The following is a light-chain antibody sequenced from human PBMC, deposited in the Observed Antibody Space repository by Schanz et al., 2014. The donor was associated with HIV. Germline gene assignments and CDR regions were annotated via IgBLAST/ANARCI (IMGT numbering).Light chain of an antibody. CDR2: NTY. CDR1: SSDFKTNA. J-gene: IGLJ3*02. CDR3: AAWDDSLNGWV. Sequence: QSVLTQAPSASGPPGQRVTISCSGSSSDFKTNAVLWYQQLPGAAPTLLIYNTYHRPSGVPDRFSGSKSGTSASLAISGLQSEDEADYYCAAWDDSLNGWVFGGGTKLTVL. V-gene: IGLV1-44*01.